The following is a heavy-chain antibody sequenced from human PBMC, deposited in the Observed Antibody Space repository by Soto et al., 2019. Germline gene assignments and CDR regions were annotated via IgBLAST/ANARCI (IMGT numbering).Heavy chain of an antibody. CDR1: GFDFRSYG. V-gene: IGHV3-30*18. D-gene: IGHD3-22*01. CDR2: ASYDGSET. CDR3: VKGARDSSGPKAFDI. J-gene: IGHJ3*02. Sequence: GGSLRLSCAASGFDFRSYGIHWVRQAPGRGLEWVAAASYDGSETYYADSAKGRFTVSKEISKNTAFLQMNALRHEDTAVYYCVKGARDSSGPKAFDIWGQGTMVTVSS.